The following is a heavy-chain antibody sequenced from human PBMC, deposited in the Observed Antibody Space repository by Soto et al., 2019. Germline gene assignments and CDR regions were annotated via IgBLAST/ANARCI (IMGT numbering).Heavy chain of an antibody. CDR1: GFTFSSYT. CDR2: ITSSSTTI. Sequence: AGGSLRLSCAASGFTFSSYTMNWVRQAPGKGLEWVSYITSSSTTIYYADSVKGRFTISRDNAKNSLYLQMNSLRAEDTAVYYCARDRSSGWFDFDYWGQGTLVTVSS. D-gene: IGHD6-19*01. V-gene: IGHV3-48*01. J-gene: IGHJ4*02. CDR3: ARDRSSGWFDFDY.